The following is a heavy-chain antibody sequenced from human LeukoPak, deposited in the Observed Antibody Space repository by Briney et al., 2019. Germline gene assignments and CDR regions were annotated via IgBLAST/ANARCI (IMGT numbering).Heavy chain of an antibody. CDR2: IHYRGST. CDR1: GGSISSRSYY. V-gene: IGHV4-39*01. Sequence: PSETLSLTCTLSGGSISSRSYYWGWIRQPPGKVLEWIGTIHYRGSTFYNPSLKSRVTISVDTSKIQFSLKLSSVTASDTAVYYCASLGGYCSSVSCYQYFDLWGRGTLVTVSS. J-gene: IGHJ2*01. CDR3: ASLGGYCSSVSCYQYFDL. D-gene: IGHD2-2*01.